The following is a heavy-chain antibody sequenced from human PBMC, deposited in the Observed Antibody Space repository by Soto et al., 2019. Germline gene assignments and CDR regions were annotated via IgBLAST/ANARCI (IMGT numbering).Heavy chain of an antibody. V-gene: IGHV3-21*01. CDR2: ITTSSAYI. Sequence: EVQLVESGGGLVKPGGSLRLSCAASGFTFNTYDMNWVRQAPGKGLEWVSSITTSSAYIYYADSLKGRITISRDNAKNSLSLQMNSLSAEDTAVYYCVRSGTARLLRHSWFDTWGQGTLVTVSS. J-gene: IGHJ5*02. D-gene: IGHD2-21*01. CDR3: VRSGTARLLRHSWFDT. CDR1: GFTFNTYD.